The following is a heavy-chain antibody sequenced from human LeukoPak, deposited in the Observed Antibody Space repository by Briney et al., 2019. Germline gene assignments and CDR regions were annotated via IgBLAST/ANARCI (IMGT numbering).Heavy chain of an antibody. Sequence: GGSLRLSCAASGFTFSSYAMSWVRQAPGKGLEWVSAISGSGGSTYYADSVKGRFTISRDNSKNTLYLQMNSLRAEDTAVYYCAKGGLAAAGNEDYYYYGMDVWGQGTTVTVSS. CDR3: AKGGLAAAGNEDYYYYGMDV. CDR1: GFTFSSYA. J-gene: IGHJ6*02. V-gene: IGHV3-23*01. CDR2: ISGSGGST. D-gene: IGHD6-13*01.